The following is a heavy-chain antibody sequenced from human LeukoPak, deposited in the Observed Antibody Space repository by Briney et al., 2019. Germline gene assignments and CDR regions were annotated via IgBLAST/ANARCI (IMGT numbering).Heavy chain of an antibody. D-gene: IGHD1-1*01. Sequence: PSETLSLTCTVSGGSISSGGYYWSWIRQHPGKGLEWIGYIYYSGSTYYNPSLKSRVTISVDTSKNQFSLKLSSVTAADTAVYYCVLRRVPLEWFDPWGQGTLVTVSS. CDR3: VLRRVPLEWFDP. CDR2: IYYSGST. J-gene: IGHJ5*02. CDR1: GGSISSGGYY. V-gene: IGHV4-31*03.